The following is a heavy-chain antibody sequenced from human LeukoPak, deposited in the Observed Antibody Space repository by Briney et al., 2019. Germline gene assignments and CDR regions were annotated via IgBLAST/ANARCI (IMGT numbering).Heavy chain of an antibody. V-gene: IGHV5-10-1*01. J-gene: IGHJ4*02. CDR1: GYSFTSYW. CDR3: ARQGEVGYCSSTSCPLRY. D-gene: IGHD2-2*01. Sequence: GESLKISCKGSGYSFTSYWISWVRQMPGKGLEWMGRIDPSDSYTSYSPSFQGHVTISADKSISTAYLQWSSLKASDTAMYYCARQGEVGYCSSTSCPLRYWGQGTLVTVSS. CDR2: IDPSDSYT.